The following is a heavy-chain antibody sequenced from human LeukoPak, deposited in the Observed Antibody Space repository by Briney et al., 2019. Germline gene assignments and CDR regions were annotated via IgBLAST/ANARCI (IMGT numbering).Heavy chain of an antibody. V-gene: IGHV3-30*02. J-gene: IGHJ3*02. CDR2: IRYDGSNK. Sequence: GGSLRLSCAASGFTFSSYGMHWVRQAPGKGLEWVAFIRYDGSNKYYADSVKGRFTISRDNSKNTLYLQMNSLRAEDTAVYYCAKDLRFLYAFDIWGQGTMVTVSS. D-gene: IGHD2-21*01. CDR1: GFTFSSYG. CDR3: AKDLRFLYAFDI.